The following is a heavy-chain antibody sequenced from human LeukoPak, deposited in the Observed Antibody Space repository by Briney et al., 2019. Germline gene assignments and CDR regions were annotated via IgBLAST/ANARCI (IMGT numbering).Heavy chain of an antibody. Sequence: GGSLRLSCAASGFTFSSYAMSWVRQAPGKGLEWVSAISGSGGSTYYADSVKGRFTISRDNSKNTLYLQMNSLRAEDTAVYYCAEDLPGYSYGYPLGYWGQGTLVTVSS. CDR2: ISGSGGST. J-gene: IGHJ4*02. V-gene: IGHV3-23*01. CDR3: AEDLPGYSYGYPLGY. D-gene: IGHD5-18*01. CDR1: GFTFSSYA.